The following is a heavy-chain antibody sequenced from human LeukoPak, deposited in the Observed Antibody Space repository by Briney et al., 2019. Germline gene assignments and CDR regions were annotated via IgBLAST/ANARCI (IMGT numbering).Heavy chain of an antibody. CDR1: GFTFSSCA. D-gene: IGHD6-19*01. Sequence: TGGSLRLSCAASGFTFSSCAMSWVRQAPGKGLEWVSSISGSGSKTYYTDSVKARFTISRANSKNTLYLQMNSLRVEDTAIYYCARPTTSGWYPHWGQGTMVTVSS. CDR2: ISGSGSKT. V-gene: IGHV3-23*01. CDR3: ARPTTSGWYPH. J-gene: IGHJ3*01.